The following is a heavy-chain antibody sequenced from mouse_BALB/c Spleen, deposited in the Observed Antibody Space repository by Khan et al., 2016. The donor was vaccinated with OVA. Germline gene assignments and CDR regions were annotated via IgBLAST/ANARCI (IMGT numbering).Heavy chain of an antibody. CDR3: SKRNCGNSYAMDD. CDR1: GYTFTDYV. J-gene: IGHJ4*01. D-gene: IGHD2-1*01. Sequence: QVRLQQSGPELVKPGASVKMSCKASGYTFTDYVISWVKQRTGKGLEWIGVIYTGSGSIYYTEKFKGKATLTLDTSSTTAYLQLSSLTSEDSAVYFWSKRNCGNSYAMDDWGQGTSVTVSS. V-gene: IGHV1-77*01. CDR2: IYTGSGSI.